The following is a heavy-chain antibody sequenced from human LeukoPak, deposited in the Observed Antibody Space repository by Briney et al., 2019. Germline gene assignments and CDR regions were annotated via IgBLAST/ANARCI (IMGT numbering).Heavy chain of an antibody. CDR1: GFTVGTKY. D-gene: IGHD3-10*01. CDR3: ARVGDHYHWYFDL. J-gene: IGHJ2*01. CDR2: LYSGGDT. Sequence: GGSLRLSCAASGFTVGTKYMNWVRQAPGRGLEWVSILYSGGDTYYADSVKGRFTISRDNSRNTLSLQMNSLRVDDTAVYYCARVGDHYHWYFDLWGRGTLVTVSS. V-gene: IGHV3-53*01.